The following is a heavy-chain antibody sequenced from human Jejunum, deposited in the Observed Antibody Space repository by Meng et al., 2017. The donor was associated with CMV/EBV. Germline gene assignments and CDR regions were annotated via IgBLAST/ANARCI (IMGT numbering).Heavy chain of an antibody. Sequence: QVQLQESGPGLVKPSETLSLTCTLPGGSISSYYWRWIRQPPGKGLEWIAYISYSGSTNYNPSLKSRVTISVDTSKNQFSLKLSSVTAADTAVYYCAREAKEYCSSTSHLCPNAFDIWGQGTMVTVSS. CDR2: ISYSGST. CDR3: AREAKEYCSSTSHLCPNAFDI. D-gene: IGHD2-2*01. V-gene: IGHV4-59*01. J-gene: IGHJ3*02. CDR1: GGSISSYY.